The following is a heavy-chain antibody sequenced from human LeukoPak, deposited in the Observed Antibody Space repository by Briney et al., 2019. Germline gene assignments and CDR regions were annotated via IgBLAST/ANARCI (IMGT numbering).Heavy chain of an antibody. CDR1: GYTFTGYS. Sequence: ASVKVSCKASGYTFTGYSLHWVRQAPGQGLEWMGWINPNSAGTNYAQKFQGRVTMTRDTSISTAYMELRRLRSDDTALYYCARVRYRLAETYIDYWGQGTLVTVSS. J-gene: IGHJ4*02. V-gene: IGHV1-2*02. D-gene: IGHD3-16*01. CDR2: INPNSAGT. CDR3: ARVRYRLAETYIDY.